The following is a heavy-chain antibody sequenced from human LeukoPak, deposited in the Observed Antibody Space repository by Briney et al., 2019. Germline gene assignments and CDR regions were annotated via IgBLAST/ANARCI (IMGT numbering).Heavy chain of an antibody. CDR2: INHSGST. CDR1: GGTFSGYY. Sequence: SETLSLTCAVNGGTFSGYYWTWIRQSPGKGLEWIGEINHSGSTNYNASLKSRVTISEDTSKNQFSLKMTSVTAADTAVYYCARGRWGGNAFDIWGQGTMVTVSS. V-gene: IGHV4-34*01. D-gene: IGHD3-10*01. CDR3: ARGRWGGNAFDI. J-gene: IGHJ3*02.